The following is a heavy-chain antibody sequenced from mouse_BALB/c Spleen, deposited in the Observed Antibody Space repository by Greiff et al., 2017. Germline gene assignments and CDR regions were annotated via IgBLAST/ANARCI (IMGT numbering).Heavy chain of an antibody. V-gene: IGHV1-69*02. CDR2: IDPSDSET. J-gene: IGHJ2*01. CDR3: ARWGAGGY. D-gene: IGHD3-3*01. Sequence: QVQLQQPGAELVKPGAPVKLSCKASGYTFTSYWMNWVKQRPGRGLEWIGRIDPSDSETHYNQKFKDKATLTVDKSSSTAYIQLSSLTSEDSAVYYCARWGAGGYWGQGTTLTVSS. CDR1: GYTFTSYW.